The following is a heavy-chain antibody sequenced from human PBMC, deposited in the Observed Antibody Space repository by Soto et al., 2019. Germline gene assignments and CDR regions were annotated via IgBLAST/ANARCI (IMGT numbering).Heavy chain of an antibody. CDR1: GYTQTGLS. Sequence: ASVKVSCKVSGYTQTGLSLHWARHSHGKGLEWMGGFDPEDGETIYAQKFQGRVTMTEDTSTDTAYMELSSLRSEDTAVYYCATGGQYYDYIWGSYRYARAEYFQHWGQGTLVTVSS. CDR2: FDPEDGET. V-gene: IGHV1-24*01. CDR3: ATGGQYYDYIWGSYRYARAEYFQH. J-gene: IGHJ1*01. D-gene: IGHD3-16*02.